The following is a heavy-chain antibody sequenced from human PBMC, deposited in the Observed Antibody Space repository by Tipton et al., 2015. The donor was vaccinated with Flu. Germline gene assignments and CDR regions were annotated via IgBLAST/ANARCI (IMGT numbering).Heavy chain of an antibody. J-gene: IGHJ4*02. D-gene: IGHD3-10*01. CDR3: ATTTYYYGSGTHDY. Sequence: TLSITCTVSGYSIRSRYYWGWNRQPPGKGLEWIGCVYHGGTTYYNPSLKGRVARSLDTFNNQFSLKLTSVTAADTAVYFCATTTYYYGSGTHDYWGQGTLVTVSS. CDR1: GYSIRSRYY. V-gene: IGHV4-38-2*02. CDR2: VYHGGTT.